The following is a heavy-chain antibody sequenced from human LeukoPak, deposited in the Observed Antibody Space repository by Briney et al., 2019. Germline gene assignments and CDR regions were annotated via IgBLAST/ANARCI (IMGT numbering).Heavy chain of an antibody. D-gene: IGHD2-2*01. CDR3: ARHNNIVVVPDWARAFDY. Sequence: SETLSLTCAVYGGSFSGYYWSWIRQPPGKGLEWIGEINHSGSTNYNPSLKSRVTISVDTSKNQFSLKLSSVTAADTALYYCARHNNIVVVPDWARAFDYWGRGALVTVSS. V-gene: IGHV4-34*01. J-gene: IGHJ4*02. CDR1: GGSFSGYY. CDR2: INHSGST.